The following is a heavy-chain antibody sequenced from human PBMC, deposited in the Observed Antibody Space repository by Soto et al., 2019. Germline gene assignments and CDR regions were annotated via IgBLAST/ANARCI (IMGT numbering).Heavy chain of an antibody. CDR1: GGTFSSYA. V-gene: IGHV1-69*12. D-gene: IGHD3-9*01. Sequence: QVQLVQSGAEVKKPGSSVKVSCKASGGTFSSYAISWVRQAPGQGLEWMGEIIPIFGTANYAQKFQGRVTITAYESTSTAYMELSSLSSEYTAVYYCARDNVDDILTGSWYDSWGQGTLVTVSS. CDR2: IIPIFGTA. CDR3: ARDNVDDILTGSWYDS. J-gene: IGHJ5*01.